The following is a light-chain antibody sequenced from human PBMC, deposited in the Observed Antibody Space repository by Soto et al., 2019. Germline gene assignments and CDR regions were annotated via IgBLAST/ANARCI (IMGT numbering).Light chain of an antibody. V-gene: IGLV1-40*01. J-gene: IGLJ1*01. CDR1: SSNIGAGYD. CDR2: DNT. Sequence: QSPLPQPPSMSVPPGQRVTISCPGSSSNIGAGYDVHWYQQLPGTAPKLLIYDNTNRPSGVPDRFSGSKSGTSASLAITGLQAEDEADYYCQSYDRSLSGSRVFGTGTKVTVL. CDR3: QSYDRSLSGSRV.